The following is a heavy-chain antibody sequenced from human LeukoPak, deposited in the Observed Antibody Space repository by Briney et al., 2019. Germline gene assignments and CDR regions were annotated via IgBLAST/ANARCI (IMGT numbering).Heavy chain of an antibody. CDR1: GGSISSTSYY. CDR3: ASLFYSNYGDY. J-gene: IGHJ4*02. V-gene: IGHV4-39*01. CDR2: IYYSGST. Sequence: SETLSLTCTVSGGSISSTSYYWGWIRQPPGKGLEWIGSIYYSGSTYFNPSLKSRVTISVDTSKIQFSLKVSSVTAADTAMYYCASLFYSNYGDYWGQGTLVTVSS. D-gene: IGHD4-11*01.